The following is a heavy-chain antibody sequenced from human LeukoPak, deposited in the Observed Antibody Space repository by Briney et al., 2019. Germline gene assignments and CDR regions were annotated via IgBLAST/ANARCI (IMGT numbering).Heavy chain of an antibody. Sequence: ASVKVSCKVSGYTLTELAMHWVRQAPGKGLEWMGGFDPEDGETIYAQKFQGRVTMTEDTATDTAYMELSSLRSEDTAVYYCAKEGPYDFWSGYYTLYWYFDFWGRGTLVTVSS. J-gene: IGHJ2*01. CDR3: AKEGPYDFWSGYYTLYWYFDF. CDR1: GYTLTELA. D-gene: IGHD3-3*01. V-gene: IGHV1-24*01. CDR2: FDPEDGET.